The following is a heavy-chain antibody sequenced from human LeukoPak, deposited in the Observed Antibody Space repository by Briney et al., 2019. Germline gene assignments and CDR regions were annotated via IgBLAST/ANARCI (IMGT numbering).Heavy chain of an antibody. CDR2: ISAYNGNT. V-gene: IGHV1-18*01. CDR1: GYTFTSYG. J-gene: IGHJ6*03. Sequence: ASVKVSCKASGYTFTSYGISWVRQAPGQGLEWMGWISAYNGNTNYAQKLQGRVTMTTDTSTSTAYMELRSLRSDDTAVYYCARTTEGGYTYDYFYYYYMDVWGKGTTVTVSS. D-gene: IGHD5-18*01. CDR3: ARTTEGGYTYDYFYYYYMDV.